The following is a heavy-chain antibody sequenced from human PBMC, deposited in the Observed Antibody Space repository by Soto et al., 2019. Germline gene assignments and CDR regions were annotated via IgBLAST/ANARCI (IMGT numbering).Heavy chain of an antibody. D-gene: IGHD4-17*01. J-gene: IGHJ4*02. V-gene: IGHV4-4*02. CDR3: ARERGVYGDFDY. CDR2: VYHTGST. CDR1: GGSISSTNW. Sequence: SETLSLTCVVSGGSISSTNWWTWVRQTPGKGLEWIGEVYHTGSTKYNPSLKNRVTISVDTSKNQFSLKLSSVTAADTAVYYCARERGVYGDFDYWGQGTLVTVSS.